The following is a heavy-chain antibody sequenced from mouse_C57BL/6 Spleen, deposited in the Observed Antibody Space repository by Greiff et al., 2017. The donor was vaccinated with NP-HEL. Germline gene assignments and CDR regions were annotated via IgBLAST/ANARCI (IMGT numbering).Heavy chain of an antibody. CDR1: GDTGNRGG. CDR2: IDPSDSYT. CDR3: ASPFYGSSYHWYFDV. D-gene: IGHD1-1*01. V-gene: IGHV1-69*01. J-gene: IGHJ1*03. Sequence: QVQLQQPGAELVMPGGEVKRGGKEAGDTGNRGGRHGGEGGGGRCLEWIGEIDPSDSYTNYNQKFKGKSTLTVDKSSSTAYMQLSSLTSEDSAVYYCASPFYGSSYHWYFDVWGTGTTVTVSS.